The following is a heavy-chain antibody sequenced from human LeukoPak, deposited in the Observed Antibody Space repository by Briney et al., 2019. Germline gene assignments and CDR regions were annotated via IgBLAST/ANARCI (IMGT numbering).Heavy chain of an antibody. CDR3: ARNEGRMVASPFDY. CDR1: GGTFSSYA. Sequence: GASVKVSCKATGGTFSSYAISWVRQAPGQGLEWMGGIIPIFGTANYAQKFKGTVTITADKSTSTAYMELSSLRSEDTAVYYCARNEGRMVASPFDYWGQGTLVTVSS. D-gene: IGHD5-12*01. CDR2: IIPIFGTA. V-gene: IGHV1-69*06. J-gene: IGHJ4*02.